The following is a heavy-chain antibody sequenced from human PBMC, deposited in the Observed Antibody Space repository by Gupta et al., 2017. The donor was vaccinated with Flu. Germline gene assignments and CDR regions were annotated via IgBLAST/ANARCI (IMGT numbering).Heavy chain of an antibody. Sequence: EVQLVESGGGVVRHGGSLCLSCAASGFTFDDYAMSWVRQVPGKGLEWVSGITWNGDRTGYADSVKGRFTISRDDAKNSLYLQMNSLRAEDTALYHCAGDYFRGNFDEVCDIRGQGTRVTVSS. CDR1: GFTFDDYA. V-gene: IGHV3-20*01. D-gene: IGHD1-26*01. J-gene: IGHJ3*02. CDR3: AGDYFRGNFDEVCDI. CDR2: ITWNGDRT.